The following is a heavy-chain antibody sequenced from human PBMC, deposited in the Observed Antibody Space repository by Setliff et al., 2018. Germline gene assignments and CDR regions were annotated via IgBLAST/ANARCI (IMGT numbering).Heavy chain of an antibody. CDR2: VFSGDSDT. CDR3: ARSTVTQDFDY. V-gene: IGHV5-51*01. CDR1: GYRFTTYW. Sequence: PGESLKISCKGSGYRFTTYWIGWVRQMPGKGLEWMGIVFSGDSDTTYSPSFQGQVTISADKSISTAYLQWSTLKASDTAMYYCARSTVTQDFDYWGQGTLVTVSS. J-gene: IGHJ4*02. D-gene: IGHD4-17*01.